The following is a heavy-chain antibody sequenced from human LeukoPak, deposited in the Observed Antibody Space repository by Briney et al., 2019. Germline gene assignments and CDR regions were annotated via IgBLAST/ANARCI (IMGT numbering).Heavy chain of an antibody. J-gene: IGHJ4*02. CDR1: GFTFSSYW. V-gene: IGHV3-30*03. Sequence: GGSLRLSCAASGFTFSSYWMSWVRQAPGKGLEWVAVISPDGSSENYADSVRGRFTISRDNAKNSLYLQMNSLRAEDTAVYYCARGPASYYGDYEVYWGQGTLVTVSS. CDR2: ISPDGSSE. CDR3: ARGPASYYGDYEVY. D-gene: IGHD4-17*01.